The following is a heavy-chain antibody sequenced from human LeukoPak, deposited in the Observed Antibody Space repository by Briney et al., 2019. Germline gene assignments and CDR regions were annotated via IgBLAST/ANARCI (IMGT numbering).Heavy chain of an antibody. J-gene: IGHJ6*03. Sequence: GGSLRLSCAASGFTFSSYWMSWVRQAPGKGLEWVANIKQDGSEKYYVDSVKGRFTISRDNAKNSLYLQMNSLRAEDTAVYYCARGRATTVTTFRGVYYMDVWGKGTTVTISS. D-gene: IGHD4-17*01. CDR3: ARGRATTVTTFRGVYYMDV. CDR1: GFTFSSYW. V-gene: IGHV3-7*03. CDR2: IKQDGSEK.